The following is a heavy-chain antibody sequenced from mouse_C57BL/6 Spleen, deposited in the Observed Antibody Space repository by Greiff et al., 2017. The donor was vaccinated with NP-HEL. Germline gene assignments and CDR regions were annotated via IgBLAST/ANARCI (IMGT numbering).Heavy chain of an antibody. CDR3: ARVTTVVDYYAMDY. Sequence: VQLQQPGAELVMPGASVKLSCKASGYTFTSYWMHWVKQRPGQGLEWIGEIDPSDSYTNYNQKFKGKSTLTVDKASSTDYMQISRLTSEDAAVYDGARVTTVVDYYAMDYWGQGTSVTVSS. D-gene: IGHD1-1*01. CDR1: GYTFTSYW. CDR2: IDPSDSYT. J-gene: IGHJ4*01. V-gene: IGHV1-69*01.